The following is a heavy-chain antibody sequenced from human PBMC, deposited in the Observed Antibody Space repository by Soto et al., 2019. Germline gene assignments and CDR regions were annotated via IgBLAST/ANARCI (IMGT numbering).Heavy chain of an antibody. Sequence: GGSLRLSCAASGFTFSSYAMSWVRQAPGKGLEWVSAISGSGGSTYYADSVKGRFTISRDNSKNTLYLQMNSLRAEDTAVYYCAKAGGYSGYDYGYYYYGMDVWGQGTTVTVSS. CDR3: AKAGGYSGYDYGYYYYGMDV. CDR1: GFTFSSYA. CDR2: ISGSGGST. V-gene: IGHV3-23*01. J-gene: IGHJ6*02. D-gene: IGHD5-12*01.